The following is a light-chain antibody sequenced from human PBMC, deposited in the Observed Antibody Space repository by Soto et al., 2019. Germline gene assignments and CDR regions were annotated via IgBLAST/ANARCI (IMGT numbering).Light chain of an antibody. V-gene: IGLV2-14*01. CDR3: SSYTSSATWV. Sequence: QSALTQPASGSGSPGQSITISCTGTSSDVGAYKYVSWYQQHPGKAPKLMIYEVSNRPSGVSNRFSGSKSGNTASLTISGLQGEDEADYYCSSYTSSATWVFGGGTKLTVL. J-gene: IGLJ3*02. CDR1: SSDVGAYKY. CDR2: EVS.